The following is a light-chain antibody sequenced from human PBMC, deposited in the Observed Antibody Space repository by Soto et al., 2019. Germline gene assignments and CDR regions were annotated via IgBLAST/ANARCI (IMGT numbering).Light chain of an antibody. CDR3: QQYNDWPPIT. CDR2: GAS. Sequence: EVVMTQSPATLSVSPGESATLSCRASQSVNDDVAWHQQKPGQAPRLLIYGASTRATDIPARFSGGGSGTEFTLTISSLQSEDFAIYYCQQYNDWPPITFGPGTKVNVK. V-gene: IGKV3D-15*01. J-gene: IGKJ3*01. CDR1: QSVNDD.